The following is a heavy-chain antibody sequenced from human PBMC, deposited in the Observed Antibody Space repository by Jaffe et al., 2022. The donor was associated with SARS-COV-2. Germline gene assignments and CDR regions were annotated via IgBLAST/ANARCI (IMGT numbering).Heavy chain of an antibody. J-gene: IGHJ6*02. CDR3: ASPTTLAVAGQLLIDYYYGMDV. V-gene: IGHV1-2*02. Sequence: QVQLVQSGAEVKKPGASVKVSCKASGYTFTGYYMHWVRQAPGQGLEWMGWINPNSGGTNYAQKFQGRVTMTRDTSISTAYMELSRLRSDDTAVYYCASPTTLAVAGQLLIDYYYGMDVWGQGTTVTVSS. CDR2: INPNSGGT. D-gene: IGHD6-19*01. CDR1: GYTFTGYY.